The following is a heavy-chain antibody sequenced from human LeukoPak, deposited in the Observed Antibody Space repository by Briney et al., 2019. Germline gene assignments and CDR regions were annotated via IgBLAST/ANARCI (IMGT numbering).Heavy chain of an antibody. D-gene: IGHD1-1*01. CDR2: IDARSGIT. V-gene: IGHV3-48*04. J-gene: IGHJ4*02. CDR1: GFTFTIFG. Sequence: GGSLRLSCATSGFTFTIFGINWVRQAPGKGPEWVSYIDARSGITYYADSVQGRFTISKDNAKNSLHLQMNSLRVEDTAVYYCVRDFSLTRLERPFDYWGQRTLVTVSS. CDR3: VRDFSLTRLERPFDY.